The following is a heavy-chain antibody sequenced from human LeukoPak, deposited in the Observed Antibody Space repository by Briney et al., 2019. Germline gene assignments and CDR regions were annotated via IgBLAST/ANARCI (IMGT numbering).Heavy chain of an antibody. CDR2: INHSGST. J-gene: IGHJ4*02. Sequence: PSETLSLTCAVYGGSFSGYYWSWIRQPPGEGLEWIGEINHSGSTNYNPSLKSRVTISVDTSKNQFSLKLSSVTAADTAVYYCARRTRGGKQRYYFDYWGQGTLVTVSS. CDR1: GGSFSGYY. CDR3: ARRTRGGKQRYYFDY. D-gene: IGHD4-23*01. V-gene: IGHV4-34*01.